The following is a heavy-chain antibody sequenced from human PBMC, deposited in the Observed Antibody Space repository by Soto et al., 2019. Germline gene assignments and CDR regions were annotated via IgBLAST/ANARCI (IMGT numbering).Heavy chain of an antibody. CDR1: GYTFTNYG. D-gene: IGHD3-22*01. Sequence: ASVKVSCKASGYTFTNYGISWVRQAPGQGLEWMGWTSGYIGNTNYGQKFQGRVTLTTDTSTSTAYMELTRLRSEDTAVYYCARDRGYDSSGYYLPVPYYFDYWGQGTLVTVSS. CDR2: TSGYIGNT. V-gene: IGHV1-18*01. J-gene: IGHJ4*02. CDR3: ARDRGYDSSGYYLPVPYYFDY.